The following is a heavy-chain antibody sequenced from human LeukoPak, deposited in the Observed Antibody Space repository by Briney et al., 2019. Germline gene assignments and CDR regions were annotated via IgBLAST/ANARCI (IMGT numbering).Heavy chain of an antibody. D-gene: IGHD6-19*01. CDR3: ARDRGYSSFDY. CDR2: INPDGSEK. Sequence: PGGSLRLSCAASGFTFSTSWMNWVRQAPGKGLEWVASINPDGSEKYSVDSVKGRFTISRDNAKNSLYLQVNNLRAEDTAVYYCARDRGYSSFDYWGQGTLVTVSS. CDR1: GFTFSTSW. J-gene: IGHJ4*02. V-gene: IGHV3-7*01.